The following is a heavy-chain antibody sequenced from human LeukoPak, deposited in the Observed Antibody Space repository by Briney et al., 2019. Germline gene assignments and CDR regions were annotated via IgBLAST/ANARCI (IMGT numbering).Heavy chain of an antibody. CDR2: INHSGST. J-gene: IGHJ6*03. V-gene: IGHV4-34*01. CDR1: GGSISSYY. CDR3: ARGARAYYDFWSGYYYYYYMDV. Sequence: LETLSLTCTVSGGSISSYYWSWIRQPPGKGLEWIGEINHSGSTNYNPSLKSRVTISVDTSKNQFSLKLSSVTAADTAVYYCARGARAYYDFWSGYYYYYYMDVWGKGTTVTVSS. D-gene: IGHD3-3*01.